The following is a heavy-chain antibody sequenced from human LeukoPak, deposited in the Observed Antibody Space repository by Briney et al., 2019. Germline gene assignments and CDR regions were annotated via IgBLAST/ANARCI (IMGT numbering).Heavy chain of an antibody. V-gene: IGHV4-39*01. CDR2: IFYSGSP. CDR3: AGSVDVVTTGAR. D-gene: IGHD2-21*02. CDR1: GGSFSSSTYY. J-gene: IGHJ4*02. Sequence: SETLSLTCSVSGGSFSSSTYYWGWIRQPPGKGLEWIGSIFYSGSPYYNPSLQRRVTISVDTSKSQFSLRLNSVTAADTAVYYCAGSVDVVTTGARWGPGTLVTVSS.